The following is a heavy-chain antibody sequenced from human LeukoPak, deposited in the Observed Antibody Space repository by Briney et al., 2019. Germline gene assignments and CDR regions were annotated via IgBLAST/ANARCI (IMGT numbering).Heavy chain of an antibody. V-gene: IGHV4-39*07. CDR1: GDSISSGGHY. CDR3: ARDSGFWLY. D-gene: IGHD3-22*01. Sequence: SEILSLTCTVSGDSISSGGHYWGWIRQTPGKRLEWIGNIYFSGDTSFNLSLKSRLTMSVDTAKNQLFLNLDSVTAADTAVYYCARDSGFWLYWGQGTLVTVSS. CDR2: IYFSGDT. J-gene: IGHJ4*02.